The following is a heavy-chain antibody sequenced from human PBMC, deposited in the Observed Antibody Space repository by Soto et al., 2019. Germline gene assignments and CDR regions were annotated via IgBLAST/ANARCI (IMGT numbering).Heavy chain of an antibody. J-gene: IGHJ5*02. CDR3: ARGDFYSGDL. D-gene: IGHD4-4*01. Sequence: EVQLVESGGGLVQPGGSLRLSCVASGFTFRSYWMSWVRQAPGKGLEWAANINEDESEKNYVDSVKGRFTISRDNAKNSLYLQMNSLRAEDTAMYFCARGDFYSGDLWGQGTLVTVSP. CDR1: GFTFRSYW. V-gene: IGHV3-7*05. CDR2: INEDESEK.